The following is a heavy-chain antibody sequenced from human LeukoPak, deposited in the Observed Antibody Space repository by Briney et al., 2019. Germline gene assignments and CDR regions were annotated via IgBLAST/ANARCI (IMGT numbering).Heavy chain of an antibody. CDR2: ISSSGSTI. V-gene: IGHV3-11*01. Sequence: PGGSLRLSCAASGFTFSDYYMSWIRQAPGKGLEWVSYISSSGSTIYYADSVKGRFTISRDNAKNSLYLQMNSLRAEDTAVYYCARPYGSGSYYNAHLEDWGQGTLVTVSS. CDR3: ARPYGSGSYYNAHLED. D-gene: IGHD3-10*01. CDR1: GFTFSDYY. J-gene: IGHJ4*02.